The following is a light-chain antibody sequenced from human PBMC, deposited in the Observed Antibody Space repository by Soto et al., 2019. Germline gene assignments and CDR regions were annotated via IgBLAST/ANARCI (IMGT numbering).Light chain of an antibody. Sequence: DIQMTQSPPTLSASVGDRVTITCRASQPISSWLAWYHQKPGKAPKLLIYDASKLESGVPSRLSGSGSGTEFTLTISSMQPEDFVIYYCQQYENYWTFGQGTKVEI. J-gene: IGKJ1*01. CDR3: QQYENYWT. CDR2: DAS. CDR1: QPISSW. V-gene: IGKV1-5*01.